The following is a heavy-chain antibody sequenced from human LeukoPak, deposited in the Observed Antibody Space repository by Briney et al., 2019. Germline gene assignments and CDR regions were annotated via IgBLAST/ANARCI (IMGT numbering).Heavy chain of an antibody. CDR3: AGSRTASLDY. V-gene: IGHV4-34*01. CDR2: INHSGST. D-gene: IGHD2-21*02. Sequence: KPSETLSLTCAVYGGSFSGYYWSWIRQPPGKGLEWIGEINHSGSTNYNPSLKSRVTISVDTSKNQFSLKLSSVTAADTAVCYCAGSRTASLDYWGQGTLVTVSS. J-gene: IGHJ4*02. CDR1: GGSFSGYY.